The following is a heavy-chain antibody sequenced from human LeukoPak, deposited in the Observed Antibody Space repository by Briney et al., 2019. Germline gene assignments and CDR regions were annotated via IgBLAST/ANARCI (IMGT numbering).Heavy chain of an antibody. V-gene: IGHV4-34*01. CDR3: ARHYGP. D-gene: IGHD3-16*01. CDR1: GGSISSYY. J-gene: IGHJ5*02. CDR2: INHSGST. Sequence: SSETLSLTCSVSGGSISSYYWSWIRQPPGKGLEWIGEINHSGSTYYNPSLKSRVTISVDTSKNQFSLKLNSVTAADTAVYYCARHYGPWGQGTLVTVSS.